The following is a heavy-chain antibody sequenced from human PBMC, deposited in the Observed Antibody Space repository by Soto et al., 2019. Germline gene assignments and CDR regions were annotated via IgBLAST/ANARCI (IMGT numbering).Heavy chain of an antibody. CDR3: ARDDVHCSGGRCYGVPMDG. Sequence: GGSLRLSCAASGSTFSNYGMHWVRQAPGKGLEWVAIISCDGSKKYYAGSVKGRFTISRDNSKNTLFLQMNSLRVEDTAVYYCARDDVHCSGGRCYGVPMDGWGKGTTVTVSS. CDR2: ISCDGSKK. D-gene: IGHD2-15*01. CDR1: GSTFSNYG. V-gene: IGHV3-30*03. J-gene: IGHJ6*03.